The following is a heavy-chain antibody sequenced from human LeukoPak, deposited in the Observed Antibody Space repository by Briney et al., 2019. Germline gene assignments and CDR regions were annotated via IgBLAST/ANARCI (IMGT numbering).Heavy chain of an antibody. CDR3: AKGGIQLWFDAFDI. D-gene: IGHD5-18*01. V-gene: IGHV3-23*01. CDR1: GFTFSSYS. J-gene: IGHJ3*02. Sequence: PGGSLRLSCAASGFTFSSYSMNWVRQAPGKGLEWVSAISGSGGSTYYADSVKGRFTISRDNSKNKLYLQMNSLRAEDTAVYYCAKGGIQLWFDAFDIWGQGTMVTVSS. CDR2: ISGSGGST.